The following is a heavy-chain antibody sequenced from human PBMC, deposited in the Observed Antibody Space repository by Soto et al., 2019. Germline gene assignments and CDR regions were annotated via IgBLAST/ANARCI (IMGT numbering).Heavy chain of an antibody. D-gene: IGHD3-3*01. CDR2: INPNSGGT. Sequence: ASVKVSCKASGYTFTGYYMHWVRQAPGQGLEWMGWINPNSGGTNYAQKFQGRVAMTRDTSISTAYMELSRLRSDDTAVYYCAREIRSGKAFDIWGQGTMVTVSS. J-gene: IGHJ3*02. CDR1: GYTFTGYY. V-gene: IGHV1-2*02. CDR3: AREIRSGKAFDI.